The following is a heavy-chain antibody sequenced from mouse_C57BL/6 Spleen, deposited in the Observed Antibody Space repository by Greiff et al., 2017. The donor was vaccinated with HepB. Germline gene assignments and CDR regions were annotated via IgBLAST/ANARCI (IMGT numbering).Heavy chain of an antibody. V-gene: IGHV1-39*01. CDR1: GYSFTDYN. Sequence: EVQLMESGPELVKPGASVKISCKASGYSFTDYNMNWVKQSNGKSLEWIGVINPNYGTTSYNQKFKGKATLTVDQSSSTAYMQLNSLTSEDSAVYYCARGRGIYYGYGERTWFAYWGQGTLVTVSA. D-gene: IGHD2-2*01. CDR3: ARGRGIYYGYGERTWFAY. CDR2: INPNYGTT. J-gene: IGHJ3*01.